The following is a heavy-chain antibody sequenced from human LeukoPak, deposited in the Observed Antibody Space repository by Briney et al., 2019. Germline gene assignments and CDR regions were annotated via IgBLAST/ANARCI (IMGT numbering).Heavy chain of an antibody. CDR2: IGIDSGNT. CDR1: GFPFIEYR. J-gene: IGHJ4*02. V-gene: IGHV3-48*01. CDR3: ARDHNYAFDN. D-gene: IGHD1-1*01. Sequence: GGSLRLSCTASGFPFIEYRMNWVRQPPGKGLEWISYIGIDSGNTKYADSVRGRFTISTDKAKNSLYLQMNSLRVEDTAVYYCARDHNYAFDNWGQGTLVSVAS.